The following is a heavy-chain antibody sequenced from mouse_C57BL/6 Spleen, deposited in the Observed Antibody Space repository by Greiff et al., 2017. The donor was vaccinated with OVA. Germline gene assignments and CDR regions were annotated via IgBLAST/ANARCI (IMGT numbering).Heavy chain of an antibody. D-gene: IGHD1-2*01. Sequence: QVHLMESGAELVKPGASVKISCKASGYDFSSSWMNWVKQRPGQGLEWIGRIYPGDGDTNYNGKFKGKATLTADKSSSTAYMQLSSLTSEDSAVYFCATACVYGETWFAYWGQGTLVTVSA. CDR3: ATACVYGETWFAY. CDR2: IYPGDGDT. J-gene: IGHJ3*01. CDR1: GYDFSSSW. V-gene: IGHV1-82*01.